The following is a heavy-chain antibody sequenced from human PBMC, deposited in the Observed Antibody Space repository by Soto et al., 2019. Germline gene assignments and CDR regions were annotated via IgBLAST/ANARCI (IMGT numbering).Heavy chain of an antibody. CDR1: GGTFSSYA. V-gene: IGHV1-69*13. J-gene: IGHJ4*02. CDR2: IIPIFGTA. Sequence: SVKVSCKASGGTFSSYAISWVRQAPGQGLEWMGGIIPIFGTANYAQKFQGRVTITADESTSTAYMELSGLRSEDTAVYYCARGGSSGSYYVNYFDYWGQGTLVTSPQ. D-gene: IGHD3-22*01. CDR3: ARGGSSGSYYVNYFDY.